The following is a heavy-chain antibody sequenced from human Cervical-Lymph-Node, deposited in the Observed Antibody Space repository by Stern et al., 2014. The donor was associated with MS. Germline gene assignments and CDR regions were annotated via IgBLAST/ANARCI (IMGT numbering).Heavy chain of an antibody. V-gene: IGHV4-59*01. Sequence: VQLVESGPGLVKPSETLSLNCPVSGDSISNTYWSWIRQSPGKGLEWIGPIPNSGSANYSPSLKSRVTISLDTSKNQFSLRLRSVTAMDTAVYYCARAETYSSSSFWFDPWGQGTQVTVS. CDR3: ARAETYSSSSFWFDP. J-gene: IGHJ5*02. D-gene: IGHD6-6*01. CDR2: IPNSGSA. CDR1: GDSISNTY.